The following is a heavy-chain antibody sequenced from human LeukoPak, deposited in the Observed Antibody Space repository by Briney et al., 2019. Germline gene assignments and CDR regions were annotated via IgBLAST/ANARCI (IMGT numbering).Heavy chain of an antibody. CDR2: IGGSGGGT. CDR3: AKIASGSYYNWPFDY. D-gene: IGHD1-26*01. Sequence: GGSLRLSCAASRFTFSSYGMSWVRQAPGKGLEWVSAIGGSGGGTYYADSVKGRFTISRDNSKNTLYLQMNSLRAEDTAVYYCAKIASGSYYNWPFDYWGQGTLVTVSS. CDR1: RFTFSSYG. V-gene: IGHV3-23*01. J-gene: IGHJ4*02.